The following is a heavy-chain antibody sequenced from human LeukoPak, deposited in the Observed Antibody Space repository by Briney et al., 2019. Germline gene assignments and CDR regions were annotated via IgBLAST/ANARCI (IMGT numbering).Heavy chain of an antibody. CDR1: GYSFTSYW. D-gene: IGHD5-18*01. CDR3: ARNSVGYSYGTGGFDY. V-gene: IGHV5-10-1*01. CDR2: IDPSDSYT. Sequence: GESLKISCKGSGYSFTSYWISWVRQMPGKGLEWMGRIDPSDSYTNYSPSFQGHVTISADKSISTAYLQWSSLKASDTAMYYCARNSVGYSYGTGGFDYWGQRTLVTVSS. J-gene: IGHJ4*02.